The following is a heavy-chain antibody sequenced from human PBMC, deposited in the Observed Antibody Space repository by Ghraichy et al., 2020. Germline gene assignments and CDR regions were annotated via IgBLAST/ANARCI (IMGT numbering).Heavy chain of an antibody. Sequence: LTCAASGFTVSSNYMSWVRQAPGKGLEWVSVIYSGGSTYYADSVKGRFTISRDNSKNTLYLQMNSLRAEDTAVYYCARETSSGWYYFDYWGQGTLVTVSS. CDR1: GFTVSSNY. CDR2: IYSGGST. CDR3: ARETSSGWYYFDY. V-gene: IGHV3-53*01. D-gene: IGHD6-19*01. J-gene: IGHJ4*02.